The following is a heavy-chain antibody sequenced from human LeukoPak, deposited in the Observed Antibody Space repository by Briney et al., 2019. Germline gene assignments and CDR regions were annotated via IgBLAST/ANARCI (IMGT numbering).Heavy chain of an antibody. CDR1: GGSISSGSYY. CDR3: ARYRRVVAALKDPHYYYYYYMDV. D-gene: IGHD2-15*01. J-gene: IGHJ6*03. Sequence: PSQTLSLTCTVSGGSISSGSYYWSWIRQPPGKGLEWIGEINHSGSTNYNPSLKSRVTISVDTSKNQFSLKLSSVTAADTAVYYCARYRRVVAALKDPHYYYYYYMDVWGKGTTVTVSS. V-gene: IGHV4-39*07. CDR2: INHSGST.